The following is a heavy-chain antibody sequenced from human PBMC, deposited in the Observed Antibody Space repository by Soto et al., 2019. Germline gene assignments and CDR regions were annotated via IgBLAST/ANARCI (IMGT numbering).Heavy chain of an antibody. Sequence: QVQLVGSGGGVVQPGRSLRLSCAASGITFSNYGTHWVRQAPGKGLEWVAGMWYAGRAKYYEDSVKGRLTISRDNSKNTLYLQMNILTADDTAVYYSVSGYGYFDKWGQATLVTVSS. CDR2: MWYAGRAK. J-gene: IGHJ4*02. CDR3: VSGYGYFDK. CDR1: GITFSNYG. D-gene: IGHD3-22*01. V-gene: IGHV3-33*01.